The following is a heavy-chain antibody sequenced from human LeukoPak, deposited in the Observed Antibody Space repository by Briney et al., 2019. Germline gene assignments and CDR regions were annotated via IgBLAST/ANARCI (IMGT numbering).Heavy chain of an antibody. D-gene: IGHD6-13*01. V-gene: IGHV3-23*01. CDR1: GFTFSSYA. CDR3: AKDPPGYSSSWHGTFDY. Sequence: PGGSLRLSCAASGFTFSSYAMSWVRQAPGKGLEWVSAIIGGGSRTYYADSVKGRFTISRDNSKNTLYLQLNSLRAEDTAVYYCAKDPPGYSSSWHGTFDYWGQGTLVTVSS. J-gene: IGHJ4*02. CDR2: IIGGGSRT.